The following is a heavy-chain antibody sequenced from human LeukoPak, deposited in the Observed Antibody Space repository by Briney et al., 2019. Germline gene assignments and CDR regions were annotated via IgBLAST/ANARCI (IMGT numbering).Heavy chain of an antibody. Sequence: GGSLRLSCAASGFTFSSYTMSWVRQAQGKGLEWVSAITSAGTTFYADSVKGRFTISRDNSMNTLYLQMHSLRVEDTALYYCAKRGQLSTTWYEDDWGQGTLVTVSS. CDR2: ITSAGTT. CDR3: AKRGQLSTTWYEDD. J-gene: IGHJ4*02. CDR1: GFTFSSYT. V-gene: IGHV3-23*01. D-gene: IGHD1-1*01.